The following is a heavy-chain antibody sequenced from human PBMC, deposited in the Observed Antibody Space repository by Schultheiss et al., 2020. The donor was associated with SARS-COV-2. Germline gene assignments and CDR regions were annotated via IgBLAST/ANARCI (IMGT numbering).Heavy chain of an antibody. CDR3: AKPYEGNIAAREAYGMDV. Sequence: ASVKVSCKASGYTFTGYYMHWVRQAPGQGLEWMGWINPNSGGTNYAQKFQGRVTMTRDTSISTAYMELSRLRSDDTAVYYCAKPYEGNIAAREAYGMDVWGQGTTVTVSS. CDR1: GYTFTGYY. D-gene: IGHD6-6*01. CDR2: INPNSGGT. J-gene: IGHJ6*02. V-gene: IGHV1-2*02.